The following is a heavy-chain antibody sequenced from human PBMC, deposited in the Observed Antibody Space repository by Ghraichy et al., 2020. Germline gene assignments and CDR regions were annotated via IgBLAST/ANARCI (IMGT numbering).Heavy chain of an antibody. CDR1: GFPFSNYV. J-gene: IGHJ4*02. V-gene: IGHV3-23*01. CDR3: VKDPPTTVTTTDY. Sequence: GGSLRLSCIASGFPFSNYVMNWVRQAPGKGLEWVSGIVGSGANTYYADSVMGRFTISRDNSKNTLYLQMNSLRADDTAVYYCVKDPPTTVTTTDYWGQGTLVTVSS. D-gene: IGHD4-17*01. CDR2: IVGSGANT.